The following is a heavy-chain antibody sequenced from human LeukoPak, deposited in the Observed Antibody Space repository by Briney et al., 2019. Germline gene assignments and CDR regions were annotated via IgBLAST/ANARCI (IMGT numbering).Heavy chain of an antibody. V-gene: IGHV4-34*01. CDR3: ASTERCSTTCPLDY. Sequence: SETLSLTCAVYGASFRGYYWSWIRQPPGKGLEWIGEINHSGSTNYNPSLKSRVTISLDTSMKKFSLKLNSVTAADTPVYYCASTERCSTTCPLDYWGQGTLVTVSS. CDR2: INHSGST. J-gene: IGHJ4*02. CDR1: GASFRGYY. D-gene: IGHD2-2*01.